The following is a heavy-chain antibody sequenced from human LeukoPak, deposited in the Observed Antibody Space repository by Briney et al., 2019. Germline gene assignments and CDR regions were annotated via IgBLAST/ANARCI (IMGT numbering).Heavy chain of an antibody. CDR1: GFTFSSYE. V-gene: IGHV3-48*03. CDR3: ARGGRDGYNRGFDY. CDR2: ISSSGSTI. Sequence: GGSLRLSCAASGFTFSSYEMNWVRQAPGKGLEWVSYISSSGSTIYYADSVKGRFTTSRDNAKNSLYLQMNSLRAEDTAVYYCARGGRDGYNRGFDYWGQGTLVTVSS. D-gene: IGHD5-24*01. J-gene: IGHJ4*02.